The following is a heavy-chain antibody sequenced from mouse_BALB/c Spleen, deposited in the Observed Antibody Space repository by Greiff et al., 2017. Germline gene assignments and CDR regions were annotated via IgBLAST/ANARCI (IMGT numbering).Heavy chain of an antibody. CDR3: TRGYDGPIAY. CDR2: INPSNGGT. Sequence: VQLHQSGAELVKPGASVKLSCKASGYTFPSYYMYWVKQRPGQGLEWIGEINPSNGGTNFNEKFKSKATLTVDKSSSTAYMQLSSLTSEDSAVYYCTRGYDGPIAYWGQGTLVTVSA. CDR1: GYTFPSYY. V-gene: IGHV1S81*02. J-gene: IGHJ3*01. D-gene: IGHD2-14*01.